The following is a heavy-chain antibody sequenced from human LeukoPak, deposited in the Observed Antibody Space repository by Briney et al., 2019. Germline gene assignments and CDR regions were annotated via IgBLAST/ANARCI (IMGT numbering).Heavy chain of an antibody. CDR1: GLTFSDYY. CDR2: ISYGSTI. CDR3: ARDRVGDPLDY. V-gene: IGHV3-11*01. Sequence: GRSLRLSCAASGLTFSDYYMNWIRQAPGKGLEWISYISYGSTIYYADSVRGRFTISRDNGKNSLYLQMDSLRAEDTVVYYCARDRVGDPLDYWGQGTLVTVSS. J-gene: IGHJ4*02.